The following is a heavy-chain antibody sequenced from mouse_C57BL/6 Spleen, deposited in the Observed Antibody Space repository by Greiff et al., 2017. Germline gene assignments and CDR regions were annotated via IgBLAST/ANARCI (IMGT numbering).Heavy chain of an antibody. Sequence: VQLQQPGAELVKPGASVKMSCKASGYTFTSYWITWVKQRPGQGLEWIGDIYPGSGSTNYNEKFKGKATLTVDTSSSTAYMQLSSLTSEDSAVYSCARGGIGRRGYFDVWGTGTTVTVSS. V-gene: IGHV1-55*01. J-gene: IGHJ1*03. CDR2: IYPGSGST. CDR1: GYTFTSYW. CDR3: ARGGIGRRGYFDV.